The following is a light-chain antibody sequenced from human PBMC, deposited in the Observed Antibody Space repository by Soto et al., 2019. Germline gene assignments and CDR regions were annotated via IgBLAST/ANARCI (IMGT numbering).Light chain of an antibody. Sequence: EIVLTQSPATLSLSPGERATLSCGASQSVSSSYLAWYQQKPGLAPRLLIYDASSRATGIPDRFSGSGSGTDFTLTISRPEPEDFAVYYCQQYGSSPSWTFGQGTKVEIK. CDR2: DAS. J-gene: IGKJ1*01. V-gene: IGKV3D-20*01. CDR1: QSVSSSY. CDR3: QQYGSSPSWT.